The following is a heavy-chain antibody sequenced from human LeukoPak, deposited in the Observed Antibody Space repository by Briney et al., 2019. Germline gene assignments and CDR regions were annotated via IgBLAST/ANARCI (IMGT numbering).Heavy chain of an antibody. Sequence: GGSLRLSCAASGFTFGSYAMSWVRQAPGKGLEWVSAISGSGGSTYYADSVKGRFTISRDNSKNTLYLQMNSLRAEDTALYYCAKDWRVVVPAAIGNDAFDIWGRGTMVTVSS. CDR2: ISGSGGST. CDR1: GFTFGSYA. J-gene: IGHJ3*02. V-gene: IGHV3-23*01. D-gene: IGHD2-2*01. CDR3: AKDWRVVVPAAIGNDAFDI.